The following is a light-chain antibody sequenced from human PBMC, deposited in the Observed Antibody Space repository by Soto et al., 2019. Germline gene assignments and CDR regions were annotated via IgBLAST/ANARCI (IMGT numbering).Light chain of an antibody. J-gene: IGKJ1*01. Sequence: IVLTQSPATLSVSPGERATLFCRSSQRVGGNLAWYQQKPGQAPRLVIYSAFTRATGIPARFSGSGSGTEFTLTISSLQSEDFAVYYCQQYNKWPPWTFGQGTKVDIK. CDR1: QRVGGN. CDR3: QQYNKWPPWT. V-gene: IGKV3-15*01. CDR2: SAF.